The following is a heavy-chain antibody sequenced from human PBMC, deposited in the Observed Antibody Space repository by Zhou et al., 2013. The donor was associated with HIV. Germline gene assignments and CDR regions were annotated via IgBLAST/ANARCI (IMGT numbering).Heavy chain of an antibody. J-gene: IGHJ6*03. Sequence: QVQLVQSGAEVKKPGASVKVSCRASGYTFTDYYLHWVRQAPGQGLEWMGWISPYTGGRNLAPQFQGRVSLTRDTSITTTYMELRSLTYDDTAVYYCARALSTRWIGGGFFYMDVWGKGTTVTVS. D-gene: IGHD6-19*01. CDR1: GYTFTDYY. CDR2: ISPYTGGR. CDR3: ARALSTRWIGGGFFYMDV. V-gene: IGHV1-2*02.